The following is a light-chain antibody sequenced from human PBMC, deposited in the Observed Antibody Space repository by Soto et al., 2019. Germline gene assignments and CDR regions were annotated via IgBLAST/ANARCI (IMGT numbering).Light chain of an antibody. CDR3: QQYNNWPPIT. CDR1: QSVSSN. V-gene: IGKV3-15*01. J-gene: IGKJ5*01. CDR2: GAY. Sequence: EIVMTQSPATLSVSAGERATLSCRASQSVSSNLAWYQQKPGQAPRLIIYGAYTRATGIPARFSGSGSGTEFTLTISSLQSEDFAVYYCQQYNNWPPITCGQGTRLEIK.